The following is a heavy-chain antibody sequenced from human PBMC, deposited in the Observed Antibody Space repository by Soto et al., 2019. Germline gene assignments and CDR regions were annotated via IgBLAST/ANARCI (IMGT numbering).Heavy chain of an antibody. J-gene: IGHJ4*02. D-gene: IGHD2-21*01. V-gene: IGHV1-3*01. CDR2: IAPGNGNT. Sequence: QVQLVQSGAEVKKPGASVKVFCKASGYTFTYYAIHWVRQAPGQRLELMGWIAPGNGNTKYSQNCQGRVTITRDTSATTAYMELSSLRSEDTAVYYCAKGSRMWTPDYWGQGTLVTVSS. CDR3: AKGSRMWTPDY. CDR1: GYTFTYYA.